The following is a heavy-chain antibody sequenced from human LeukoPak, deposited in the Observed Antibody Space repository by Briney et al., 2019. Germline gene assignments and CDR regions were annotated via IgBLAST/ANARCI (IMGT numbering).Heavy chain of an antibody. CDR3: AREGRRFRYFDL. CDR1: GGSISSYY. Sequence: PSETLPLTCTVSGGSISSYYWSWIRQPPGKGLEWIGYIYYSGSTNYNPSLKSRVTISVDTSKNQFSLKLSSVTAADTAVYYCAREGRRFRYFDLWGRGTLVTVSS. D-gene: IGHD3-10*01. V-gene: IGHV4-59*01. CDR2: IYYSGST. J-gene: IGHJ2*01.